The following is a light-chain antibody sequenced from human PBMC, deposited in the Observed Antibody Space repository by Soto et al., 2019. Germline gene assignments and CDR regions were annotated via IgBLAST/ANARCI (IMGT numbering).Light chain of an antibody. Sequence: DIVLTQSPATLSLSPGERATLSCRTRQNLDSANLAWYQQKAGQAPRLLIYGASSRSTGIPDRFSGSGSGTDFTLTISRMEPEDFAVYYCQQYGSSPWTVGQGTKVDIK. J-gene: IGKJ1*01. CDR3: QQYGSSPWT. CDR1: QNLDSAN. V-gene: IGKV3-20*01. CDR2: GAS.